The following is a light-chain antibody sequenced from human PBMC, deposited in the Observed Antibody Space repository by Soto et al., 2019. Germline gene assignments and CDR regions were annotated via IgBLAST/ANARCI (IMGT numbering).Light chain of an antibody. Sequence: DIVMTQSPDSLAVSLGERATINCKSSQSVFSNSNNKNCIAWYQQKSGQPPKLLIHWASSRESGVPDRFSGGGSGTDFTLTISSLQAEDVATYYCQHYYSIPWTFGQGTRVEIK. V-gene: IGKV4-1*01. CDR3: QHYYSIPWT. CDR1: QSVFSNSNNKNC. J-gene: IGKJ1*01. CDR2: WAS.